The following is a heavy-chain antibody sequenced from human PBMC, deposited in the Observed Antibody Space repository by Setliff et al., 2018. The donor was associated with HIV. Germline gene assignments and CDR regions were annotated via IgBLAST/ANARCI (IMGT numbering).Heavy chain of an antibody. J-gene: IGHJ4*02. CDR1: GFTFDDYW. V-gene: IGHV3-30*09. CDR2: ISYDGSNK. D-gene: IGHD6-13*01. Sequence: GGSLRLSCAASGFTFDDYWMTWVRQAPGKGLEWVAVISYDGSNKYYADSVKGRFAVSRDNSRNTLYLQLNSLRAEDTAVYYCARLSYSSSPSDYWGQGTLVTVSS. CDR3: ARLSYSSSPSDY.